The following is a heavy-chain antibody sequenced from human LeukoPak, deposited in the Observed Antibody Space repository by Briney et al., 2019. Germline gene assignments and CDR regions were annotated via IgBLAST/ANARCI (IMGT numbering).Heavy chain of an antibody. J-gene: IGHJ5*02. CDR3: ARGLGWLDP. V-gene: IGHV3-7*01. CDR2: IKYDGTEK. CDR1: GFTLSGYW. Sequence: GGSLRLSCVGSGFTLSGYWMTWVRRAPGKGLEWVANIKYDGTEKQYVDSVKGRFTISKDNAKNSLYLQMNSLRVEDMAVYYCARGLGWLDPWGQGTLATVSS.